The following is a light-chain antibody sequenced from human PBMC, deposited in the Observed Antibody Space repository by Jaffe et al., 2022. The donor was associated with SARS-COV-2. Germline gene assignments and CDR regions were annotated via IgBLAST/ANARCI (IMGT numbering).Light chain of an antibody. CDR3: QQYGSSPDT. V-gene: IGKV3-20*01. Sequence: EIVLTQSPGTLSLSPGERATLSCRASQSVTSSCLAWYQQKPGQAPSLLIYGASSRATGIPDRFSGSGSGTDFTLIISRLEPEDFAVYYCQQYGSSPDTFGGGTKVEIK. J-gene: IGKJ4*01. CDR2: GAS. CDR1: QSVTSSC.